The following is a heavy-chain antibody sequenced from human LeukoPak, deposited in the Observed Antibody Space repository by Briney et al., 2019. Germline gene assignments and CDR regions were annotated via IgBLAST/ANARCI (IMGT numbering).Heavy chain of an antibody. CDR3: ARDLPLNYYDSSGSHFDY. CDR1: GFTFSSYG. D-gene: IGHD3-22*01. V-gene: IGHV3-33*01. Sequence: PGGSLRLSCAASGFTFSSYGMHWVRQAPGKGLEWVAVIWYDGSNKYYADSVKGRFTISRDNSKNTLYLQMNSLRAEDTAVYYCARDLPLNYYDSSGSHFDYWGQGTLVTVSS. J-gene: IGHJ4*02. CDR2: IWYDGSNK.